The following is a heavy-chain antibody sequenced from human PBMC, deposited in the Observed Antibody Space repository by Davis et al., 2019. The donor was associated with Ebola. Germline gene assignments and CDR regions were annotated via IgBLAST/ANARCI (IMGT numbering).Heavy chain of an antibody. CDR3: ARDLKFLRGASYYFDY. J-gene: IGHJ4*02. CDR2: INPNTGAS. D-gene: IGHD3-16*01. Sequence: ASVKVSCKASAYTFTGHYMHWVRQAPGQGLEWMGWINPNTGASIYAQKFQGRVTLTRDTSNSTAYMGLSRLRYDDTAVYYCARDLKFLRGASYYFDYWGQGTLVTVSS. V-gene: IGHV1-2*02. CDR1: AYTFTGHY.